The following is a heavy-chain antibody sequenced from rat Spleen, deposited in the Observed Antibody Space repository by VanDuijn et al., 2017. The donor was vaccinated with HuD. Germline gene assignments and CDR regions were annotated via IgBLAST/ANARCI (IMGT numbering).Heavy chain of an antibody. CDR1: GSSITSHY. J-gene: IGHJ3*01. Sequence: EVQLQESGPGLVKPSQSLSLTCSVTGSSITSHYWGWIRKFPGNKLEWMGYINSAGNTLYNPSLKSRISITRDTSKNQFFLQVNSVTTEDTATYYCARSDGTHYYLPFIYWGQGALVTVSS. CDR3: ARSDGTHYYLPFIY. D-gene: IGHD1-12*02. CDR2: INSAGNT. V-gene: IGHV3-3*01.